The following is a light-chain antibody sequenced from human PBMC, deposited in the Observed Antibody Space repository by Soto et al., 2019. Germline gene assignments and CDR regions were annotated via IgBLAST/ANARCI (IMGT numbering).Light chain of an antibody. Sequence: TQSPVTLSVSPGYSVTLSCQGSQSVGTNLAWYQQKPGQAPSLLIYGASSRATGIPDRLSGSGSGTDFILTISRLEPEDSAVYYCQQYGSSPTWTFGQGTKVDIK. CDR1: QSVGTN. J-gene: IGKJ1*01. CDR2: GAS. V-gene: IGKV3-20*01. CDR3: QQYGSSPTWT.